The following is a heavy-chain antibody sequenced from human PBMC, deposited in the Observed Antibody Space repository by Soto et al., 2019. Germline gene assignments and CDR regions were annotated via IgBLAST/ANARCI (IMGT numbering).Heavy chain of an antibody. D-gene: IGHD2-15*01. V-gene: IGHV1-69*13. CDR2: IIPIFGTA. J-gene: IGHJ5*02. Sequence: SVKVSCKASGCTFSSYASSWVRQAPGQGLEWMGGIIPIFGTANYAQKCQVRVTITADESTSTAYMELSSLRSEDTAVYYCARIRRRGQGGPYNWFDPWGQGTLVTVSS. CDR3: ARIRRRGQGGPYNWFDP. CDR1: GCTFSSYA.